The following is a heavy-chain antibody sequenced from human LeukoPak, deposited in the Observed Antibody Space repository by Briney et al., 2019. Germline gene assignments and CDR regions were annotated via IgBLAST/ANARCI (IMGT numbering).Heavy chain of an antibody. D-gene: IGHD3-3*01. Sequence: ASVKVSCKASGYTFTDYYMHWVRQAPGQGLEWMGWLNPNGNTKYARKFQGRVSMTRDTSISTAYMELSTLRSDDTAIYYCAREGESGGDKEWYAFDIWGQGTMVTVSS. CDR2: LNPNGNT. CDR1: GYTFTDYY. V-gene: IGHV1-2*02. J-gene: IGHJ3*02. CDR3: AREGESGGDKEWYAFDI.